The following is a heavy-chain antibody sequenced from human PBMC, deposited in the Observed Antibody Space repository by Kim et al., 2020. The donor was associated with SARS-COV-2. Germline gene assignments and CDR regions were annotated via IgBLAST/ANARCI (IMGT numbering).Heavy chain of an antibody. CDR3: AQGGAYSDSGGFYRTEYFYFHHGMDV. V-gene: IGHV1-69*13. Sequence: SVKVSCKASGGTFTNYALNWVRQAPGHGLEWMGGINPIFRTSNYARKFQGRVTITADESTSTAYMELSGLSSDDTAIYYCAQGGAYSDSGGFYRTEYFYFHHGMDVWGQGTAVTVSS. D-gene: IGHD3-22*01. CDR2: INPIFRTS. CDR1: GGTFTNYA. J-gene: IGHJ6*02.